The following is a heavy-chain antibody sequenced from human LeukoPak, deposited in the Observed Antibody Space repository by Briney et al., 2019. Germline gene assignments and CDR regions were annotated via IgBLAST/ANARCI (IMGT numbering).Heavy chain of an antibody. D-gene: IGHD3-3*01. V-gene: IGHV4-30-4*08. Sequence: SETLSLTCTASGGSISSGDYYWSWIRQPPGKGMEWIGYIYYSGSTYYNPSLKSRVTISVDTSKNQCSLKLSSVTAADTGVYTCASRRITIFGVASNDAFDISGQGTMVTVSS. CDR2: IYYSGST. CDR1: GGSISSGDYY. J-gene: IGHJ3*02. CDR3: ASRRITIFGVASNDAFDI.